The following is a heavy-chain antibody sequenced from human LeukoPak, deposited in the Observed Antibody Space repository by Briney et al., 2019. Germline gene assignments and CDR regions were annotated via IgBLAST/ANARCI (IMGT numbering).Heavy chain of an antibody. CDR3: ARSLILRLHAFDI. CDR1: GYTFTSYA. Sequence: ASVKVSCKASGYTFTSYAMHWVRQAPGQRLEWMGWINAGNGNTKYSQKFQGRVTITRDTSASTAYMELSSLRSEDTAVYYCARSLILRLHAFDIWGQGTMVTVSS. J-gene: IGHJ3*02. V-gene: IGHV1-3*01. CDR2: INAGNGNT. D-gene: IGHD4-17*01.